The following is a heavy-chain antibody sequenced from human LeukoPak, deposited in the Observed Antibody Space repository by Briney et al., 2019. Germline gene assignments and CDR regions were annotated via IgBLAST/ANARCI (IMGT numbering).Heavy chain of an antibody. CDR2: INPSGGST. D-gene: IGHD3-10*01. CDR3: ARYIRRGFGTEGDY. Sequence: ASVKVSCKASGYTFTSYYMHWVRQAPGQGLEWMGTINPSGGSTSYAQKFQGRVTMTRDTFISTAYMELSRLRSDDTAVYYCARYIRRGFGTEGDYWGQGTLVTVSS. V-gene: IGHV1-46*01. J-gene: IGHJ4*02. CDR1: GYTFTSYY.